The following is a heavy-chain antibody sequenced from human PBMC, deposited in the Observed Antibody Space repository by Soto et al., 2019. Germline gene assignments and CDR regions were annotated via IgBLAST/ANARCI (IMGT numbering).Heavy chain of an antibody. CDR1: GFTFSNYW. J-gene: IGHJ4*02. D-gene: IGHD4-4*01. V-gene: IGHV3-7*01. CDR3: TRGHPSIYNY. CDR2: IKEDGSEK. Sequence: GGSLRFSCAASGFTFSNYWMSWVRQAPGKGLEWVANIKEDGSEKYYVDSVKGRFTISRDNAKNSLYLQMSSLRPEDTAVYYCTRGHPSIYNYWGQGTLVTVSS.